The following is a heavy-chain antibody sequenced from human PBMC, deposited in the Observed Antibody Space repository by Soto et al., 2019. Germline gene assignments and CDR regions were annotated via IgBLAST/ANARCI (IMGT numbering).Heavy chain of an antibody. V-gene: IGHV4-30-4*01. D-gene: IGHD6-19*01. CDR2: VYYTGGS. CDR3: ARDYRSGCDN. J-gene: IGHJ4*02. CDR1: GGSISSGDYY. Sequence: SETLSLTCTVSGGSISSGDYYWSWIRQPPGKGLEWIAYVYYTGGSYYNPSLKSRATISVDTSKNQFSLKVSSVTATDTAVYYCARDYRSGCDNWGQGILVTVS.